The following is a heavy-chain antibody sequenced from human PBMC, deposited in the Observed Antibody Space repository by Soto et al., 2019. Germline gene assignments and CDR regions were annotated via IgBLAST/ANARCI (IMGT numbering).Heavy chain of an antibody. D-gene: IGHD6-19*01. Sequence: GGSLRLSCAASGFSPSSYAMSWVRQAPGKGLEWVSAISGGGGSTYYADSVKGRFTISRDNSKNTLYLQMNSLRAEDTAVYYCANFYGLGVAGIDYWGQGTLVTVSS. V-gene: IGHV3-23*01. CDR1: GFSPSSYA. CDR3: ANFYGLGVAGIDY. J-gene: IGHJ4*02. CDR2: ISGGGGST.